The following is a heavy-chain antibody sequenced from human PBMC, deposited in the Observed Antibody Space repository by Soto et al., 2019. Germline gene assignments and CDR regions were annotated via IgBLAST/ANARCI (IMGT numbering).Heavy chain of an antibody. V-gene: IGHV1-69*02. CDR2: IIPILGIA. CDR1: GGTFSSYT. Sequence: QVQLVQSGAEVKKPGSSVKVSCKASGGTFSSYTISWVRQAPGQGLEWMGRIIPILGIANYAQKFQGRVTITADKSTSTAYMELSSLRSEDTAVYYCARSRCSSTSCYAEKYYYYYMDVWGKGTTVTVSS. CDR3: ARSRCSSTSCYAEKYYYYYMDV. D-gene: IGHD2-2*01. J-gene: IGHJ6*03.